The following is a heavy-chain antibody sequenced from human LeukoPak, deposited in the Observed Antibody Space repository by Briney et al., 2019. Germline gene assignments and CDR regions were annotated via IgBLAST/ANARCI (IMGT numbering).Heavy chain of an antibody. D-gene: IGHD3-22*01. J-gene: IGHJ4*02. Sequence: PGGSLRLSCAASGFTFSSYDMHWVRQAPGKGLEWVAVICYDGSNKYYADSVKGRFTISRDNSKNTPYLQMNSLRAEDTAVYYCARGPYDSSGYYYVYWGQGTLVTVSS. V-gene: IGHV3-33*01. CDR3: ARGPYDSSGYYYVY. CDR2: ICYDGSNK. CDR1: GFTFSSYD.